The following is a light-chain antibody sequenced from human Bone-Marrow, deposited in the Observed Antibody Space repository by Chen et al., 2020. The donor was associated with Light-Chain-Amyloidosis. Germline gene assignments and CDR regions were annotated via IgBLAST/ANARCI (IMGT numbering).Light chain of an antibody. V-gene: IGKV1-39*01. CDR3: QRSYSLPLT. CDR2: RSS. Sequence: DIRMTQSPSSLSASVGDKITISCRPSHHIENYLNWYQQKPGTAPKLLIFRSSRLQSGVPSRFSGRGSGTSFTLTIDYLPPEDFATYYCQRSYSLPLTFGGGTKV. CDR1: HHIENY. J-gene: IGKJ4*02.